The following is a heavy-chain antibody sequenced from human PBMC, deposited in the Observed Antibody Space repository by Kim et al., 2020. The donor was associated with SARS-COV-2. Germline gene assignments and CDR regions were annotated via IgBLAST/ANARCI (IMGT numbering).Heavy chain of an antibody. CDR1: GFTFSSYW. CDR3: ARARTTVTYYYYYMDV. J-gene: IGHJ6*03. CDR2: INSDGSST. Sequence: GGSLRLSCAASGFTFSSYWMHWVRQAPGKGLVWVSRINSDGSSTSYADSVKGRFTISRDNAKNTLYLQMNSLRAEDTAVYYCARARTTVTYYYYYMDVWGKGTTVTVSS. D-gene: IGHD4-17*01. V-gene: IGHV3-74*01.